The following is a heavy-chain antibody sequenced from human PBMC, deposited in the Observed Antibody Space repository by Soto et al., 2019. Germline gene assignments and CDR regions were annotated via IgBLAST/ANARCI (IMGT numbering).Heavy chain of an antibody. J-gene: IGHJ4*02. CDR2: IIPMFGIA. CDR1: GGTFSSYT. V-gene: IGHV1-69*02. Sequence: QVQLVQSGAEVKKTGSSVKVSCKASGGTFSSYTISWVRQAPGQGLEWMGRIIPMFGIANYAQKFQGRVTITADKSTSTAYMQLSSLRSEDTAVYYCARGYGDSHDYWGQGTLVTVSS. CDR3: ARGYGDSHDY. D-gene: IGHD4-17*01.